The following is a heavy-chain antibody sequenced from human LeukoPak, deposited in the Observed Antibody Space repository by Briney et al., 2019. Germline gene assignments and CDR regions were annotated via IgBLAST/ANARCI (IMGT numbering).Heavy chain of an antibody. D-gene: IGHD3-10*01. V-gene: IGHV3-7*03. CDR2: IKQDGSEK. J-gene: IGHJ6*02. CDR1: RFTFSSYW. Sequence: GGSLRLSCAASRFTFSSYWMSWVRQAPGKGLEWVANIKQDGSEKYYVDSVKGRFTISRDNAKNSLYLQMNSLRGEDTAVYYCARDLYSYGLGSYGVWGQGTTVTVSS. CDR3: ARDLYSYGLGSYGV.